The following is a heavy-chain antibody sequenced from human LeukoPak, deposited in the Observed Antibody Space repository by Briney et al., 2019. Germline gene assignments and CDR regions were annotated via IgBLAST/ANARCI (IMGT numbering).Heavy chain of an antibody. CDR3: IRTLIVATSPYMDV. D-gene: IGHD5-12*01. V-gene: IGHV3-74*01. J-gene: IGHJ6*03. CDR1: GFTFSSYW. CDR2: VNSDGTGT. Sequence: GGSLRLSCAASGFTFSSYWMHWVRQAPGKGLVWVSRVNSDGTGTTYADSVEGRFTISRDNAKNTVYLQMNSLRAEDTAIYYCIRTLIVATSPYMDVWGKGTTVTVYS.